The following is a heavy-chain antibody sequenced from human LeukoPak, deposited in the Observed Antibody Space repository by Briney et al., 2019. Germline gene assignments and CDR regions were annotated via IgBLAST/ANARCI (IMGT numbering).Heavy chain of an antibody. V-gene: IGHV4-59*01. CDR1: GGSISSYY. Sequence: SETLSPTCTVSGGSISSYYWSWIRQPPGKGLEWIGYIYCSGSTNYNPSLKSRVTISVDTSKNQFSLKLSSVTAADTAVYYCARDVDGYNMADYWGQGTLVTVSS. D-gene: IGHD5-24*01. CDR3: ARDVDGYNMADY. CDR2: IYCSGST. J-gene: IGHJ4*02.